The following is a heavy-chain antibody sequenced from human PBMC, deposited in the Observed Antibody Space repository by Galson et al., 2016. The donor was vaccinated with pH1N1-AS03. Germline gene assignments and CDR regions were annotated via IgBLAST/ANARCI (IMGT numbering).Heavy chain of an antibody. J-gene: IGHJ6*02. Sequence: SLRLSCAASGFTFSSYEMSWVRQAPGKGLEWVSYISSSGSTIYYADSVKGRFTISRDNAKNSLYLQMNSLRAEDTAVYYCARDDSGYDLFYYYGMDVWGQGTTVTVSS. CDR1: GFTFSSYE. CDR2: ISSSGSTI. CDR3: ARDDSGYDLFYYYGMDV. V-gene: IGHV3-48*03. D-gene: IGHD5-12*01.